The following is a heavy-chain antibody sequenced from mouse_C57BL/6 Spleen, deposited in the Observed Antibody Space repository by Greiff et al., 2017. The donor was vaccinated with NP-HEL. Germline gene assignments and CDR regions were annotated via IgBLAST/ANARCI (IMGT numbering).Heavy chain of an antibody. CDR3: ARSDYGSSWYFDV. CDR2: IYPRSGNT. J-gene: IGHJ1*03. D-gene: IGHD1-1*01. CDR1: GYPFTSYG. Sequence: QLQQSGAELARPGASVKLSCKASGYPFTSYGISWVKQSTGQGLEWIGEIYPRSGNTYYNEKFKGKATLTADKSSSTAYMELRSLTSEDSAVYFCARSDYGSSWYFDVWGTGTTVTVSS. V-gene: IGHV1-81*01.